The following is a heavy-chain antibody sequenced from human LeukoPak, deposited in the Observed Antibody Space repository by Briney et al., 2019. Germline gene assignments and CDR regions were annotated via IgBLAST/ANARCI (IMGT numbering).Heavy chain of an antibody. D-gene: IGHD2-8*01. Sequence: PGGSLRLSCAASGFTFSGSAMHWVRQASGKGLEWVGRIRSKTNTYATAYAASVKGRFTISRNDSKNTAYLQMNGLKTEDTAVYYCTRHYEGANGDYRDSWGQGTMVTVSS. CDR2: IRSKTNTYAT. CDR3: TRHYEGANGDYRDS. J-gene: IGHJ4*02. CDR1: GFTFSGSA. V-gene: IGHV3-73*01.